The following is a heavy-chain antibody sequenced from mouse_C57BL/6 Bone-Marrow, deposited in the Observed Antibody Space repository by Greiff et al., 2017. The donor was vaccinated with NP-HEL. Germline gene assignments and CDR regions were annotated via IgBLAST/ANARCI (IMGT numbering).Heavy chain of an antibody. Sequence: VQLQQSGAELARPGASVKLSCKASGYTFTSYGISWVKQRTGQGLEWIGEIYPRSGNTYYNAKFQGKATLTADKSSSTAYMQLSSLTSEDSAVYYCARGGDSSGRRGDYWGQGTTLTVSS. CDR1: GYTFTSYG. V-gene: IGHV1-81*01. CDR2: IYPRSGNT. J-gene: IGHJ2*01. CDR3: ARGGDSSGRRGDY. D-gene: IGHD3-2*02.